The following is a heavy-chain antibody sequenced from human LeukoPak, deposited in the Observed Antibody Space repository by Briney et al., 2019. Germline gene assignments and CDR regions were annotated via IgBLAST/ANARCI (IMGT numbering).Heavy chain of an antibody. CDR3: AREGFPPGVLH. Sequence: PGRSRRLSCAASGFTFSSYAMHWVRQAPGKGPECVANIKPDGSDKYYVDSMKGRFTISRDDAKNSLYLQMNNLRAEDTAVYYCAREGFPPGVLHWGQGTLVTVSS. D-gene: IGHD2-2*01. V-gene: IGHV3-7*01. CDR2: IKPDGSDK. J-gene: IGHJ1*01. CDR1: GFTFSSYA.